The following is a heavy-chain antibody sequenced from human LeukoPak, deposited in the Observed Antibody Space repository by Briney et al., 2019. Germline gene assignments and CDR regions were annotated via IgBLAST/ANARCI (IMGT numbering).Heavy chain of an antibody. CDR2: IYTGGNT. Sequence: GESLRLSCAAPEFIVSSSHISWVRQAPGEGLEWVSVIYTGGNTYYADSVKGRFTVSRDNSKNTLYLQMNSLRAEDTAVYYCARVYNYGFDYWGPGTLVTVSS. J-gene: IGHJ4*02. CDR3: ARVYNYGFDY. V-gene: IGHV3-53*01. CDR1: EFIVSSSH. D-gene: IGHD5-18*01.